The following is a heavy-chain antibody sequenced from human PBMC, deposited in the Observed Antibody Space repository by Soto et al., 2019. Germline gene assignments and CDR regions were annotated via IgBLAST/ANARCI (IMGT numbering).Heavy chain of an antibody. CDR3: ARVERGTATTVVDAFDI. V-gene: IGHV4-34*01. J-gene: IGHJ3*02. CDR2: MSHSGGT. CDR1: GGFVSSGSYY. D-gene: IGHD1-1*01. Sequence: QVQLQQWGAGLLKPSETLSLTCAVYGGFVSSGSYYWSWIRQPPGKGLEWIGEMSHSGGTHFNPSLKSRVTVSVDQSKSQFSLKMSSVTAADTALYYCARVERGTATTVVDAFDICGPGTMVTVSS.